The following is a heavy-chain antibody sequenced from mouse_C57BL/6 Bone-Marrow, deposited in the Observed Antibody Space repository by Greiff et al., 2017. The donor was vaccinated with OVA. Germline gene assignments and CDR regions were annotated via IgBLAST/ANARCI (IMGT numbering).Heavy chain of an antibody. Sequence: EVKLVESGGGLVQSGRSLRLSCATSGFTFSDFYMEWVRQAPGKGLEWIAASRNKANDYTTEYSASVKGRFIVSRDTSQSILYLQMNALRAEDTAIDYCARANSSGYAMDYWGQGTSVTVSS. CDR2: SRNKANDYTT. CDR1: GFTFSDFY. J-gene: IGHJ4*01. V-gene: IGHV7-1*01. D-gene: IGHD3-2*02. CDR3: ARANSSGYAMDY.